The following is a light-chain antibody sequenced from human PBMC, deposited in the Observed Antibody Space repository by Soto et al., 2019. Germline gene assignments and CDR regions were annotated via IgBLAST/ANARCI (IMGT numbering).Light chain of an antibody. V-gene: IGKV1-39*01. CDR1: QSISSY. CDR2: AAS. CDR3: QQSYSTPWT. J-gene: IGKJ1*01. Sequence: DIKMTQSPSSLSASVGDRVPITCRASQSISSYLNWYQQKPGKAPKLLIYAASSLQSGVPSRFSGSGSGTDFTLTISSLQPEDFATYYCQQSYSTPWTFGQGTKVDI.